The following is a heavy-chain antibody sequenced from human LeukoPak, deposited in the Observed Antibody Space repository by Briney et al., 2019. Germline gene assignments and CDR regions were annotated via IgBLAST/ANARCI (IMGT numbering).Heavy chain of an antibody. CDR3: AKEGSYSNYVDY. V-gene: IGHV3-48*01. D-gene: IGHD4-11*01. CDR1: GFTFSDYN. CDR2: ISSGGSIV. Sequence: GGSLRPSCAASGFTFSDYNMDWVRQAPGKGLEWVSFISSGGSIVYYADSVKGRFTISRDSAKNSLYLQMTSLRAEDTAVYYCAKEGSYSNYVDYWGQGTLVTVSS. J-gene: IGHJ4*02.